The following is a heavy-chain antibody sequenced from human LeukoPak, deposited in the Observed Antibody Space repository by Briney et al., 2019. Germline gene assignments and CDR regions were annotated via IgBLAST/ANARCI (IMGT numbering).Heavy chain of an antibody. Sequence: PGGSLRLSCAAPGLTLSSYSMNWVRQAPGKGLEWVSYISSSTSTIYYADSVKGRFTISRDNAKNSLYLQMNSLRDEDTAVYYCARDVSVGPNAYYFDYWGQGTLVTVSS. D-gene: IGHD1-26*01. CDR3: ARDVSVGPNAYYFDY. CDR2: ISSSTSTI. V-gene: IGHV3-48*02. J-gene: IGHJ4*02. CDR1: GLTLSSYS.